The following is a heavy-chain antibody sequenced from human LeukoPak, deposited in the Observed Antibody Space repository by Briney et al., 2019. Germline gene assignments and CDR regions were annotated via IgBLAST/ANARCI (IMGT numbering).Heavy chain of an antibody. CDR2: INAGNGNT. J-gene: IGHJ6*03. V-gene: IGHV1-3*03. Sequence: ASVKVSCKASGYTFTSYAMHWVRQAPGQRLEWMGWINAGNGNTKYSQEFQGRVTITRDTSASTAYMELSSLRSEDTAVYYCARGNGGYGYYYYMDVWGKGTTVTVSS. D-gene: IGHD6-25*01. CDR1: GYTFTSYA. CDR3: ARGNGGYGYYYYMDV.